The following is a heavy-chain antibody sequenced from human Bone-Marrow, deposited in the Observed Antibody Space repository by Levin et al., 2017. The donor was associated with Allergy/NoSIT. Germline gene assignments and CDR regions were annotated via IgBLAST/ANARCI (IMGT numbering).Heavy chain of an antibody. CDR2: INHSGST. D-gene: IGHD2-15*01. J-gene: IGHJ4*02. V-gene: IGHV4-34*01. Sequence: SETLSLTCAVYGGSFSGYYWSWIRQPPGKGLEWIGEINHSGSTNYNPSLKSRVTISVDTSKNQFSLKLSSVTAADTAVYYCARAPWVVAAPVDYWGQGTLVTVSS. CDR3: ARAPWVVAAPVDY. CDR1: GGSFSGYY.